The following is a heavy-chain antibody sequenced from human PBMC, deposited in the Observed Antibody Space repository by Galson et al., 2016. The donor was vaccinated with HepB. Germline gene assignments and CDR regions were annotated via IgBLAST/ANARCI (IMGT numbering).Heavy chain of an antibody. V-gene: IGHV3-21*01. CDR2: ISSGSQFI. CDR3: AGEADLGANDDTFDM. D-gene: IGHD4-17*01. Sequence: SLRLSCAASGFIFRTYSMAWVRQPPGKGLEWVSFISSGSQFIYSADSVKGRFTTSRDNARSSLYLEMNSLRDEDTAVYYCAGEADLGANDDTFDMWGQGTMVTVSS. CDR1: GFIFRTYS. J-gene: IGHJ3*02.